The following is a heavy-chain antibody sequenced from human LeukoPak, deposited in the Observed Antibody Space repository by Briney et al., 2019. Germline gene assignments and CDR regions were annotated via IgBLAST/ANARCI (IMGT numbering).Heavy chain of an antibody. CDR3: ARDYGGYCFDY. V-gene: IGHV3-53*01. J-gene: IGHJ4*02. Sequence: GGSLRLSCAASGFTVSSNYMSWVRQAPGKGLEWVSVIYSGGSTYYADSVKGRFTISRDNSKNTLYLQMNSLRAEDTAVYYCARDYGGYCFDYWGQGTLVTVSS. CDR2: IYSGGST. CDR1: GFTVSSNY. D-gene: IGHD4-23*01.